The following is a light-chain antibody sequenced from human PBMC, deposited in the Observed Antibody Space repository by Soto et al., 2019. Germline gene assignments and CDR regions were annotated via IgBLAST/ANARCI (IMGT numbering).Light chain of an antibody. CDR1: QTLSSSY. Sequence: EIVLTQSPGTLSLSPGERATLSCRASQTLSSSYLAWYQQKPGRAPRLLIYGASNRATGIPDRFSGSGSGTDFTLTINRLEPEDFAVYYCQQYGSSPLTFGQGTKVDIK. CDR3: QQYGSSPLT. CDR2: GAS. J-gene: IGKJ1*01. V-gene: IGKV3-20*01.